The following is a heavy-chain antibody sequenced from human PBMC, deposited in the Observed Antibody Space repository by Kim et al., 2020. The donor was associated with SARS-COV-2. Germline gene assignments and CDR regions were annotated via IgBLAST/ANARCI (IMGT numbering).Heavy chain of an antibody. Sequence: ASVKVSCKASGYSFTSYGISWVRQAPGQGLEWMGWISAYNGDTNYAQKLQGRVTMTIDTSTSTVYMELRSLRSDDTAVYYCARDWEHQLEKNYFDPWGQGTLVTVSS. D-gene: IGHD1-1*01. CDR3: ARDWEHQLEKNYFDP. CDR1: GYSFTSYG. CDR2: ISAYNGDT. V-gene: IGHV1-18*04. J-gene: IGHJ5*02.